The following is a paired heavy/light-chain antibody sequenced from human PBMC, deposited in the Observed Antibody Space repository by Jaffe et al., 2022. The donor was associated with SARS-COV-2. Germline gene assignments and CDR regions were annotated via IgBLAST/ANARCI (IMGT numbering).Light chain of an antibody. CDR1: SGHTNYS. Sequence: QPVLTQSSSASASLGSSVKLTCTLSSGHTNYSIAWHQQQSGKAPRYLMKVDSRGIYNKGSGVPDRFSGSNSGADRYLTISNVQSEDEADYYCETWGSNTHVFGTGTKVTVL. CDR3: ETWGSNTHV. J-gene: IGLJ1*01. CDR2: VDSRGIY. V-gene: IGLV4-60*03.
Heavy chain of an antibody. Sequence: QVQLVQSGAEVKKPGSSVKVSCKASGDTFGSSAFTWVRQAPGQGLEWMGSIIPIFSASNYAHKFQGRVTITADESTNTAYMELSSLTSEDTAVYYCMNRDYSYHGMDVWGQGTTVTVS. CDR3: MNRDYSYHGMDV. V-gene: IGHV1-69*18. D-gene: IGHD3-10*01. CDR1: GDTFGSSA. J-gene: IGHJ6*02. CDR2: IIPIFSAS.